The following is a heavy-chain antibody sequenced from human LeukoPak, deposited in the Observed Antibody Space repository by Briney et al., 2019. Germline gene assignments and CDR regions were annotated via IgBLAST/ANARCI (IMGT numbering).Heavy chain of an antibody. CDR3: ARASPRVGATLSLDY. J-gene: IGHJ4*02. CDR2: IYSGGST. CDR1: GFTFSSYA. Sequence: GGSLRLSCAASGFTFSSYAMSWVRQAPGKGLEWVSVIYSGGSTYYADSVKGRFTISRDNSKNTLYLQMNSLRAEDTAVYYCARASPRVGATLSLDYWGQGTLVTVSS. D-gene: IGHD1-26*01. V-gene: IGHV3-66*01.